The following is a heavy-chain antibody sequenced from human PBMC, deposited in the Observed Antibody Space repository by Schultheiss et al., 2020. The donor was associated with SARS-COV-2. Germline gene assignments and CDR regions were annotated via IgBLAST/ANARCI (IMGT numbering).Heavy chain of an antibody. CDR3: ARDRRSLGGYYFDY. J-gene: IGHJ4*02. Sequence: GGSLRLSCAASGFTFSSYSMNWVRQAPGKGLEWVSYISSSSSTIYYADSVKGRFTISRDNAKNSLYLQMNSLRDEDTAVYYCARDRRSLGGYYFDYWGQGTLVTVSS. CDR1: GFTFSSYS. D-gene: IGHD4-23*01. V-gene: IGHV3-48*02. CDR2: ISSSSSTI.